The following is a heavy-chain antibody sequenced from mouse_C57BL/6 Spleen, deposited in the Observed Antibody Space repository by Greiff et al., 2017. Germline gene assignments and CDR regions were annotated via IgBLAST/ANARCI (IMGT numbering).Heavy chain of an antibody. D-gene: IGHD1-1*01. CDR3: ARHEEYYGSLDY. CDR2: FYPGSGSI. CDR1: GYTFTEYT. J-gene: IGHJ2*01. V-gene: IGHV1-62-2*01. Sequence: LEESGAELVKPGASVKLSCKASGYTFTEYTIHWVKQRSGQGLEWIGWFYPGSGSIKYNEKFKDKATLTADKSSSTVYMELSRLTSEVSAVYFCARHEEYYGSLDYWGQGTTLTVSS.